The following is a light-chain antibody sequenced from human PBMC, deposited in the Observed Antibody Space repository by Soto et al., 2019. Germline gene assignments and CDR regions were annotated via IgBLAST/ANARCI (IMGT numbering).Light chain of an antibody. J-gene: IGKJ5*01. CDR3: QQYGSSHT. CDR1: QSVSSD. V-gene: IGKV3D-15*01. CDR2: GAS. Sequence: EIVMTQSPATLSVSPGERSTLSFSSSQSVSSDLAWYHQKPGQAPRLLIFGASTRATGIPDRFSGSGAGAYFNLTISRLEPADFGVYYCQQYGSSHTFGQGTRLEIK.